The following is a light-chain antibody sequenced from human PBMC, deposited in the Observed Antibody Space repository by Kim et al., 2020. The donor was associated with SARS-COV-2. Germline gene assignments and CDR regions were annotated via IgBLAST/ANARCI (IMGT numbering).Light chain of an antibody. CDR3: QSGGTGILV. V-gene: IGLV4-69*02. J-gene: IGLJ3*02. CDR2: VNGDGRH. CDR1: SGNSTCN. Sequence: SVKLSCTLSSGNSTCNITWQQQQPPQGARYLMKVNGDGRHSEGDEIPARFSGSSSGAEYFITISSLQSDDEADYYCQSGGTGILVFGGGTQLTVL.